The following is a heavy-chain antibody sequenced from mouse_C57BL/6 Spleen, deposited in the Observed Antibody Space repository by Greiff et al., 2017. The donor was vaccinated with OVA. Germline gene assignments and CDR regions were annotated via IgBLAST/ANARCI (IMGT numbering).Heavy chain of an antibody. CDR1: GFTFTDYY. V-gene: IGHV7-3*01. J-gene: IGHJ3*01. CDR3: ARYDGYYAWFAY. CDR2: IRNKANGYTT. Sequence: EVKLMESGGGLVQPGGSLSLSCAASGFTFTDYYMSWVRQPPGKALEWLGFIRNKANGYTTEYSASVKGRFTISRDNSQNILYLQMNALRAEDSATYDCARYDGYYAWFAYWGQGTLVTVSA. D-gene: IGHD2-3*01.